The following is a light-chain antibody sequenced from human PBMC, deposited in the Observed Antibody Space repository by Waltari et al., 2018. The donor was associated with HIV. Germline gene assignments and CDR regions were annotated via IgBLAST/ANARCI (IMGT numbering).Light chain of an antibody. CDR2: GSC. Sequence: QSVLTQPPSVSGAPGQRVTISCTGSSSNIGAGYDIHWYQQLPGTAPKLLIYGSCNRPSGVPDRFSGAKSGTSASLAITGLQAEDEADYYCPSYDSSLTGSVFGGGTKLTVL. CDR3: PSYDSSLTGSV. V-gene: IGLV1-40*01. J-gene: IGLJ2*01. CDR1: SSNIGAGYD.